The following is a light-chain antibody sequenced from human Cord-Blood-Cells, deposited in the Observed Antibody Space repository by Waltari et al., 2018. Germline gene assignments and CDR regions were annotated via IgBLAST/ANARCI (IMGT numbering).Light chain of an antibody. J-gene: IGLJ3*02. CDR2: EGS. CDR1: SSDVGSYNL. CDR3: CSYAGSSTWV. V-gene: IGLV2-23*01. Sequence: QSALTQPASVSGSPGQSITIPCTGTSSDVGSYNLVSWYQQHPGKAPKLMIYEGSKTPSGVSNRFSGSKSGNTASLTISGLQAEDEADYYCCSYAGSSTWVFGGGTKLTVL.